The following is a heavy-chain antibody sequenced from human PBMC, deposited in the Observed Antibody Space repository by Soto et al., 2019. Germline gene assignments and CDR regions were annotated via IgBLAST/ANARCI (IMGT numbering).Heavy chain of an antibody. CDR1: GYTFTSYA. CDR2: INAGNGNT. D-gene: IGHD2-15*01. CDR3: ARVEVVVAATRAFHYYYYYGMDV. V-gene: IGHV1-3*01. J-gene: IGHJ6*02. Sequence: ASVKVSCKASGYTFTSYAMHWVRQAPGQRLEWMGWINAGNGNTKYSQKFQGRVTITRDTSASTAYMELSSLRSEDTAVYYCARVEVVVAATRAFHYYYYYGMDVWGQGTTVTVSS.